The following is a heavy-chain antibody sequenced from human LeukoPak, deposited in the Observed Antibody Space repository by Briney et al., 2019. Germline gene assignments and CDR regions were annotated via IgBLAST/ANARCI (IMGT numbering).Heavy chain of an antibody. V-gene: IGHV3-7*01. Sequence: GGSLRLSCAASGFTFSSYWMSWVRQAPGKGLEWVAHIKKDGSEKYYVDSVKGRFTISRDNAKTSLYLQMNSLRAEDTAVYYCARDLSGITGYTYGRGIDYGGQGTLVTVPS. CDR2: IKKDGSEK. D-gene: IGHD5-18*01. CDR1: GFTFSSYW. CDR3: ARDLSGITGYTYGRGIDY. J-gene: IGHJ4*02.